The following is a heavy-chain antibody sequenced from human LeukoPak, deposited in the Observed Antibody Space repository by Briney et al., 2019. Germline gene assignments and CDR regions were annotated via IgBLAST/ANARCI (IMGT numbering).Heavy chain of an antibody. CDR3: ARWGITATHDAFDI. CDR2: IWYDGSYK. J-gene: IGHJ3*02. Sequence: GRSLRLSCAASGFTFGHYGMHWVRQAPGKGLEWVAVIWYDGSYKYYADSVKGRFTISRDNSKSTLYLQMDSLRAEDTAVYYCARWGITATHDAFDIWGQGTMVTVSS. D-gene: IGHD6-13*01. V-gene: IGHV3-33*01. CDR1: GFTFGHYG.